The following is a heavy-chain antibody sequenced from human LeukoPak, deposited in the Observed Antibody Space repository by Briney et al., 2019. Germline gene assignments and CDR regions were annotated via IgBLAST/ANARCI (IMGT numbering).Heavy chain of an antibody. J-gene: IGHJ6*02. Sequence: GGSLRLSCAASGFTFSSYAMSWVRQAPGKGLEWVSAISGSGGSTYYADSVKGRFTISRDNPKSTLYLQMNSLRAEDTAVYYCAKELSTYYDFWSGYTYGMDVWGQGTTVTVSS. CDR1: GFTFSSYA. D-gene: IGHD3-3*01. V-gene: IGHV3-23*01. CDR3: AKELSTYYDFWSGYTYGMDV. CDR2: ISGSGGST.